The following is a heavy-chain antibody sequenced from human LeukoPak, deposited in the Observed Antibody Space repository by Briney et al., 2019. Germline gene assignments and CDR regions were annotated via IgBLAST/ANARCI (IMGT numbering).Heavy chain of an antibody. J-gene: IGHJ5*02. V-gene: IGHV4-34*01. CDR2: INHSGST. CDR1: GGSFSGYY. CDR3: ARGRSYYDFWSGPRTANWIDP. Sequence: SETLSLTCAVYGGSFSGYYWSWIRQPPGKGLEWIGEINHSGSTNYNPSLKSRVTISVDTSKNQFSLKLSSVTAADTAVYYCARGRSYYDFWSGPRTANWIDPWGQGTLVTVSS. D-gene: IGHD3-3*01.